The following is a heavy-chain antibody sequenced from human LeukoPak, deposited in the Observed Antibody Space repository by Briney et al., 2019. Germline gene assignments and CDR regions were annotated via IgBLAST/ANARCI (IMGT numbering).Heavy chain of an antibody. CDR2: INTDGSST. CDR1: GFTFSSYW. J-gene: IGHJ3*02. V-gene: IGHV3-74*01. D-gene: IGHD2-2*01. Sequence: PGGSLRLSCAASGFTFSSYWMHWVRQAPGKGLVWVSRINTDGSSTKYADSVKGRFTISRDNAKNSLYLQMNSLRAEDTAVYYCARDYCSSTSCSEDAFDIWGQGTMVTVSS. CDR3: ARDYCSSTSCSEDAFDI.